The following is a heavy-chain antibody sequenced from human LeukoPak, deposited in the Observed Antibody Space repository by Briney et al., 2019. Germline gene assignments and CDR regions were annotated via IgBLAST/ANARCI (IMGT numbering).Heavy chain of an antibody. CDR3: ARASTDNWYNYFDL. Sequence: GGSLRLSCAASGSSVTTSYLGWVRQAPGKGLEWVSLIYSGGSTYYADSVKGRFGISRDKSKNTLYLQINSLRADDTAVYYCARASTDNWYNYFDLWGQGTLVTVSS. V-gene: IGHV3-66*01. CDR2: IYSGGST. D-gene: IGHD1/OR15-1a*01. CDR1: GSSVTTSY. J-gene: IGHJ4*02.